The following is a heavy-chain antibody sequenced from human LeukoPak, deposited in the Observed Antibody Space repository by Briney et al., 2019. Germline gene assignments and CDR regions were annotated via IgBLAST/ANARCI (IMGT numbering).Heavy chain of an antibody. V-gene: IGHV3-7*01. CDR3: ARDRGGSFLEVLLIPHDAFDI. Sequence: PGGSLRLSCAASGFTFSSYWMSWVRQAPGKGLEWVANIKQGGSEKYYVDSVKGRFTISRDNDKNSLYLQMNSLSAEDTAVYYCARDRGGSFLEVLLIPHDAFDIGGQGTMVTVSS. D-gene: IGHD3-3*02. CDR2: IKQGGSEK. CDR1: GFTFSSYW. J-gene: IGHJ3*02.